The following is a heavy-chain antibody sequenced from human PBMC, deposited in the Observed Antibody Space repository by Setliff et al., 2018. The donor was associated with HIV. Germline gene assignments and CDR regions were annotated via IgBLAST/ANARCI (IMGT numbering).Heavy chain of an antibody. CDR2: FYYSWNT. CDR1: GGSFSGYY. Sequence: SETLSLTCAVYGGSFSGYYWSWIRQSPGKGLGWIGSFYYSWNTYYNPSLKSRVTISVDTSKNQFSLKLSSVTAADTAVYYCARHSITLGVGVPERDDAFDIWGQGTMVTVSS. CDR3: ARHSITLGVGVPERDDAFDI. V-gene: IGHV4-34*01. D-gene: IGHD3-16*01. J-gene: IGHJ3*02.